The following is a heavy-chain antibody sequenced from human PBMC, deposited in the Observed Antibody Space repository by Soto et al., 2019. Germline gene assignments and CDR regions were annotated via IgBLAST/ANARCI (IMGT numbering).Heavy chain of an antibody. D-gene: IGHD3-3*01. CDR1: VGSISSSSYY. CDR2: IYYSGST. J-gene: IGHJ5*02. CDR3: ASAYYDSWSGYSHWFDP. Sequence: PSETLSLTCTVSVGSISSSSYYWGWIRQPPGKGLEWIGSIYYSGSTYYNPSLKSRVTISVDTSKNQFSLKLSSVTAADTAVYYCASAYYDSWSGYSHWFDPWGQGTLVTVSS. V-gene: IGHV4-39*01.